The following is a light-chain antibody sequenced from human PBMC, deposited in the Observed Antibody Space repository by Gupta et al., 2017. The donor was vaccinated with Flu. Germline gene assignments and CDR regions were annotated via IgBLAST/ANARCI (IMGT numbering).Light chain of an antibody. CDR2: NDN. Sequence: QSVLPQPPSASRPPGQRVTISCSGSSSDIGTNGVTWFQQLPRTAPKLLIYNDNQRPSGGPDRFSSSKSGTSAALAISGRQDEDEAEFYGAAWDDSRKGWVFGGGTKLTVL. V-gene: IGLV1-44*01. CDR1: SSDIGTNG. CDR3: AAWDDSRKGWV. J-gene: IGLJ3*02.